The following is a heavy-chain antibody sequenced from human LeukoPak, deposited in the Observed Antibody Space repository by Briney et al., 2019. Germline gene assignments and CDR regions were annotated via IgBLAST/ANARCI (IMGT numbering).Heavy chain of an antibody. CDR1: GGSISSYY. CDR2: IYTSGST. V-gene: IGHV4-4*07. J-gene: IGHJ4*02. CDR3: ARDIGVKRIADY. Sequence: SETLSLTCTVSGGSISSYYWSWIRQPAGKGLEWIGRIYTSGSTNYNPSLESRITMSVDTSKNQFSLKLSSVTAADTAVYYCARDIGVKRIADYWGQGTLVTVSS. D-gene: IGHD2-8*01.